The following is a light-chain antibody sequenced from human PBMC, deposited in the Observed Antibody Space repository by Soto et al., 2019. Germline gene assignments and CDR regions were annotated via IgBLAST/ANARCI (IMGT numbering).Light chain of an antibody. V-gene: IGKV3-20*01. CDR1: QSVSGNN. CDR3: QQYGNTLWT. J-gene: IGKJ1*01. CDR2: GAS. Sequence: IVLTQSPGTLSLSPGERATLSCRASQSVSGNNLVWYQQKPGRAPRLLIHGASNRATGIPDRISGSGSGTDFTLTISRLEPEDFAVYYCQQYGNTLWTFGQGTKVEIK.